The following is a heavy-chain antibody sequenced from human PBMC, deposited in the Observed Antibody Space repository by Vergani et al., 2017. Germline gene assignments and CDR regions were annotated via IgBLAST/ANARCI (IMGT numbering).Heavy chain of an antibody. V-gene: IGHV4-59*01. CDR2: IYYSGST. J-gene: IGHJ5*02. CDR3: ARVVGTSSYWFDP. Sequence: QVQLQESGPGLVKPSETLSLTCTVSGGSISSYYWSWIRQPPGKGLEWIGYIYYSGSTNYNPSLKSRVTISVDTSKNQFSLKLSSVTAADTAVYYCARVVGTSSYWFDPWGQGTLVIVSS. D-gene: IGHD2-2*01. CDR1: GGSISSYY.